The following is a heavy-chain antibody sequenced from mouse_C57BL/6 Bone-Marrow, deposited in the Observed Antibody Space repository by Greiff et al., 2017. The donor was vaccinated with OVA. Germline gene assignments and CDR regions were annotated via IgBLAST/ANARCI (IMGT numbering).Heavy chain of an antibody. CDR3: ASSYYYGSTYYYAMDY. J-gene: IGHJ4*01. V-gene: IGHV2-2*01. Sequence: VQGVESGPGLVQPSQSLSITCTVSGFSLTSYGVHWVRQSPGKGLEWLGVIWSGGSTDYNAAFISRLSISKDNSKSQVFFKMNSLQADDTAIYYCASSYYYGSTYYYAMDYWGQGTSVTVSS. CDR2: IWSGGST. CDR1: GFSLTSYG. D-gene: IGHD1-1*01.